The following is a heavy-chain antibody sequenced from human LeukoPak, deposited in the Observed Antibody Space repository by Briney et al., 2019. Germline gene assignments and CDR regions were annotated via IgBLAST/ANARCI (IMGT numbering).Heavy chain of an antibody. CDR2: IIPILGIA. CDR3: ARAARITMVRGALRYYGMDV. J-gene: IGHJ6*02. D-gene: IGHD3-10*01. V-gene: IGHV1-69*04. CDR1: GGTFSSYA. Sequence: SVKVSCKASGGTFSSYAISWVRQAPGQGLEWMGRIIPILGIANYAQKFQGRVTITADKSTSTAYMELSSLGSEDTAVYYCARAARITMVRGALRYYGMDVWGQGTTVTVSS.